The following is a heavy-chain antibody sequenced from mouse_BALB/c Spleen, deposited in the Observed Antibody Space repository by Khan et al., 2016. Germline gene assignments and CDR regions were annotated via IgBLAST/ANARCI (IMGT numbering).Heavy chain of an antibody. J-gene: IGHJ4*01. CDR3: ARDAVTTRGYYAMDY. CDR1: GYTFTSYW. Sequence: DLVKPGASVKLSCKASGYTFTSYWINWIKQRPGQGLEWIGRIAPGSGSTYYNEMFKGKATLTVDTSSSTAYIQLSSLSSEDSAVYFCARDAVTTRGYYAMDYWGQGTSVTVSS. D-gene: IGHD2-2*01. V-gene: IGHV1S41*01. CDR2: IAPGSGST.